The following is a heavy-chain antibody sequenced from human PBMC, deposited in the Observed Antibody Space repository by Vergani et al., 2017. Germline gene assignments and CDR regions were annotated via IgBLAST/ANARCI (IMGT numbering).Heavy chain of an antibody. CDR1: GFTFSSYA. CDR2: ISYDGSNK. Sequence: QVQLVESGGGVVQPGRSLRLSCAASGFTFSSYAMHWVRQAPGKGLEWVAVISYDGSNKYYADSVKGRFTISRDNSKNTLYLQMNSLRAEGTAVYYCARGASGDYVSSFDYWGQGTLVTVSS. V-gene: IGHV3-30-3*01. D-gene: IGHD4-17*01. J-gene: IGHJ4*02. CDR3: ARGASGDYVSSFDY.